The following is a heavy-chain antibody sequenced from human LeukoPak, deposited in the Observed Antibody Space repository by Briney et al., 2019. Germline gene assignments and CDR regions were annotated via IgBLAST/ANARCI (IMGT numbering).Heavy chain of an antibody. V-gene: IGHV3-48*01. J-gene: IGHJ4*02. CDR1: GFTFSSYS. Sequence: GSLRLSCAASGFTFSSYSMNWVRQAPGKGLEWVSYISSSSSTIYYADSVKGRFTISRDNAKNSLYLQMNSLRAEYTAVYYCARDGNDSSGYSTDYWGQGTLVTVSS. CDR3: ARDGNDSSGYSTDY. CDR2: ISSSSSTI. D-gene: IGHD3-22*01.